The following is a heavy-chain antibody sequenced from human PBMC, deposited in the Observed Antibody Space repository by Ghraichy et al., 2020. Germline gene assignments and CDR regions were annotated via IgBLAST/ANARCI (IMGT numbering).Heavy chain of an antibody. D-gene: IGHD1-26*01. CDR1: GFTFDDYA. V-gene: IGHV3-9*01. J-gene: IGHJ4*02. CDR3: AKDISREVGATMCFDY. CDR2: ISWNSGSI. Sequence: GGSLRLSCAASGFTFDDYAMHWVRQAPGKGLEWVSGISWNSGSIGYADSVKGRFTISRDNAKNSLYLQMNSLRAEDTALYYCAKDISREVGATMCFDYWGQGTLATVSS.